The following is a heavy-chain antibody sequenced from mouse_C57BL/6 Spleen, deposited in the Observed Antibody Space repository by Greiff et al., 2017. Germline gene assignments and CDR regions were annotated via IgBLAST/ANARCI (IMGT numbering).Heavy chain of an antibody. CDR3: ARLELGYYAMDY. Sequence: EVKLEESGGGLVKPGGSLKLSCAASGFTFSDYGMHWVRQAPEKGLEWVAYISSGSSTIYYADTVKGRFTISRDNAKNTLFLQMTSLRSEDTAMYYCARLELGYYAMDYWGQGTSVTVSS. D-gene: IGHD4-1*01. V-gene: IGHV5-17*01. CDR1: GFTFSDYG. CDR2: ISSGSSTI. J-gene: IGHJ4*01.